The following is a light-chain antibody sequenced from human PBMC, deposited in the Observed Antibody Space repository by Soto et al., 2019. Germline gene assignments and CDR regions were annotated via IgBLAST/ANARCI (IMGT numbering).Light chain of an antibody. CDR1: QSVSSN. J-gene: IGKJ1*01. CDR2: GAF. V-gene: IGKV3-15*01. Sequence: EIVMTQSPVTLSVSPGERVTLSCRASQSVSSNLAWYQQEPGQXPSXXIYGAFTRATGIPARFSGTGSGTELTITISSLQSEDFELYYCQQYNDWPLTFGQGTKVDIK. CDR3: QQYNDWPLT.